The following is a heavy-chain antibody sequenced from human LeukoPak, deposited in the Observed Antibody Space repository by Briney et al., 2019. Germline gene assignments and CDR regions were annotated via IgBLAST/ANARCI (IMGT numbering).Heavy chain of an antibody. Sequence: SETLSLTCAVSGYSISSGYYWGWIRRPPGKGLEWIGSIYHSGSTYYNPSLKSRVTISVDTSKNQFSLKLSSVTAADTAVYYCARLRWELLEDYFDYWGQGTLVTVSS. D-gene: IGHD1-26*01. CDR1: GYSISSGYY. V-gene: IGHV4-38-2*01. CDR2: IYHSGST. CDR3: ARLRWELLEDYFDY. J-gene: IGHJ4*02.